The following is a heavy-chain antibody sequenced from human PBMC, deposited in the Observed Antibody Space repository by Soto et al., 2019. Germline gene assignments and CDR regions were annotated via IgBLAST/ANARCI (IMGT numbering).Heavy chain of an antibody. J-gene: IGHJ3*01. CDR1: GYTFSTYG. D-gene: IGHD2-2*02. CDR3: ARANVPSSIQSSFDL. CDR2: INPLKGDT. Sequence: ASVKVSCKASGYTFSTYGIPWVRQAPGQGLEWMGWINPLKGDTNSAARFQDRLTMTSDTSTSTAYMELRSLTSDDTAAYSCARANVPSSIQSSFDLWGRGTVGTVSS. V-gene: IGHV1-18*01.